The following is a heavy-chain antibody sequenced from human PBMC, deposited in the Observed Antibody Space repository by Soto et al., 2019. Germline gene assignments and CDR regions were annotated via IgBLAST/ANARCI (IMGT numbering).Heavy chain of an antibody. J-gene: IGHJ6*03. CDR1: GDTFTGYY. V-gene: IGHV1-2*04. D-gene: IGHD2-15*01. CDR3: ARESGGATATLGYYYFYMDV. CDR2: INPNSGVT. Sequence: QVPLVQSGAEVKKPGASVTVSCRASGDTFTGYYMHWVRQAPGQGLEWMGWINPNSGVTKYAQKFQGWVTMTRDTSIRTVYMQLSRLRSDDTAVYYCARESGGATATLGYYYFYMDVWGTGTTVTVSS.